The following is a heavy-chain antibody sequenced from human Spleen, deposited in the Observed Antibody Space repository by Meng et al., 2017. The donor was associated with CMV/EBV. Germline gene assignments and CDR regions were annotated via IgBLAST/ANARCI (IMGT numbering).Heavy chain of an antibody. CDR3: ARDLNGDGIYYFYGMDV. CDR1: GASIGRGYS. Sequence: SETLSLTCSVSGASIGRGYSWGWIRQPPGKGLEWLGYIHHSGYTNYAPSLKSRVTISLDTSKNQFSLTLSSVTAADTAEYYCARDLNGDGIYYFYGMDVWGQGATVTVSS. CDR2: IHHSGYT. V-gene: IGHV4-61*01. D-gene: IGHD7-27*01. J-gene: IGHJ6*02.